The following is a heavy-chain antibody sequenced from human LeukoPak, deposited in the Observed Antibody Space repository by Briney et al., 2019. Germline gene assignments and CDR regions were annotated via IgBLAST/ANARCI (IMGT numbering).Heavy chain of an antibody. CDR3: AKDRREPPAVED. V-gene: IGHV3-23*01. D-gene: IGHD1-14*01. CDR2: ISGSGGST. Sequence: GGSLRLPCAASGFIFSSYAMSWVRQAPGKGLEWVSAISGSGGSTYYADSVKGRFTISRDNSKNTLYLQMNSLRAEDTAVYYCAKDRREPPAVEDWGQGTLVTVSS. J-gene: IGHJ4*02. CDR1: GFIFSSYA.